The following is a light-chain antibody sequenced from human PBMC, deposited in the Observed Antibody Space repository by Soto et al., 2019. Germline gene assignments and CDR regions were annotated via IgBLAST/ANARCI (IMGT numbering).Light chain of an antibody. CDR1: SSDIGGYNY. CDR2: EVN. Sequence: QSVLTQPASVSGSPGQSITVSCTGTSSDIGGYNYVSWYQHHPGKAPQLIIYEVNLRPSGVSDRFSASKSGDTASLTISGLQAGDEADYYCCSYSTSNTHNYVFGTWTKVTVL. CDR3: CSYSTSNTHNYV. V-gene: IGLV2-14*01. J-gene: IGLJ1*01.